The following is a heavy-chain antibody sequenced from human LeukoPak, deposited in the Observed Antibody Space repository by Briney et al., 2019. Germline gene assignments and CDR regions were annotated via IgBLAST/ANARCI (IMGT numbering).Heavy chain of an antibody. CDR2: IYTSGST. D-gene: IGHD6-13*01. CDR3: AREIHSSPIYYYYYMDV. Sequence: SETLSLTCTVSGGSISSYYWSWIWQPAGKGLEWIGRIYTSGSTNYNPSLKSRVTMSVDTSKNQLSLKLSSVTAADTAVYYCAREIHSSPIYYYYYMDVWGKGTTVTVSS. J-gene: IGHJ6*03. V-gene: IGHV4-4*07. CDR1: GGSISSYY.